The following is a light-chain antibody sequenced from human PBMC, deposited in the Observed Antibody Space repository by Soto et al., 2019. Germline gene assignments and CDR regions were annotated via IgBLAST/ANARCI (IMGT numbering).Light chain of an antibody. Sequence: EIVLTQSPGTLSLSPGERATLSCRASQSVSSNLLAWYQQKPGQAPRLLIYGATNRATGIPDRFSGSGSGTDFTLTISRLEPEDFAVDYCQQYGSSPRTFGQGTKVEI. CDR1: QSVSSNL. CDR3: QQYGSSPRT. J-gene: IGKJ1*01. CDR2: GAT. V-gene: IGKV3-20*01.